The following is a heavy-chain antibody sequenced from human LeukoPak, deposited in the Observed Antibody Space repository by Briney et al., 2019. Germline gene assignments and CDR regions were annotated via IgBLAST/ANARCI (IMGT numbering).Heavy chain of an antibody. CDR3: ARVAAAGTFDY. V-gene: IGHV1-46*01. CDR2: INPSGGST. J-gene: IGHJ4*02. Sequence: ASVKVSCKASGYTFTSYYMHWVRQAPGQGLEWMGMINPSGGSTSCAQKFQGRVTMTRDTSTSTVYMELSSLRSEDTAVYYCARVAAAGTFDYWGQGTLVTVSS. CDR1: GYTFTSYY. D-gene: IGHD6-13*01.